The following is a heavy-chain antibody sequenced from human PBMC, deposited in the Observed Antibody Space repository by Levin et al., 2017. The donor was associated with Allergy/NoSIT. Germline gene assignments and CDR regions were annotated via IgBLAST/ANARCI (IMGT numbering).Heavy chain of an antibody. CDR2: IGKDDSET. J-gene: IGHJ4*02. V-gene: IGHV3-7*03. D-gene: IGHD1/OR15-1a*01. Sequence: GESLKISCVTSGLTFSDYWMTWVRQAPGKGLEWVANIGKDDSETNYVDSVKGRFIISRDNDRNLVYLHMNSPSADDTGLYYCAACNNQWEGGDYWGQGTLVTVSS. CDR3: AACNNQWEGGDY. CDR1: GLTFSDYW.